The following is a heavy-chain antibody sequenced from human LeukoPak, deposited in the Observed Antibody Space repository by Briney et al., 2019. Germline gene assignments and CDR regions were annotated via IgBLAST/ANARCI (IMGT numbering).Heavy chain of an antibody. V-gene: IGHV3-53*01. Sequence: GGSLRLSCAASGFTVSSNYMSWVRQAPGKGLEWVSVIFSGGSTSYADPVKGRFTISRDNSKNTLYLQMNSLRAEDTAVYYCVAITDYWGQGTLVTVSS. CDR1: GFTVSSNY. J-gene: IGHJ4*02. CDR2: IFSGGST. D-gene: IGHD1-14*01. CDR3: VAITDY.